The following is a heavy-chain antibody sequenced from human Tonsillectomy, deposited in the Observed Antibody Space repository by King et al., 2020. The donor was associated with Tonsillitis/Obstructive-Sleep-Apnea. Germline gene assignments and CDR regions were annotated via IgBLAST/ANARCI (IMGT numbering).Heavy chain of an antibody. V-gene: IGHV4-34*01. CDR2: INHSGST. CDR3: ASHQTEFXEWLSPTSGYMXV. D-gene: IGHD3-3*01. J-gene: IGHJ6*03. Sequence: VQLQQWGAGLLKPSETLSLTCAVYGGSFSGYYWSWIRQPPGQGLEWIGEINHSGSTNYNPSLKSRVTISIDTSKNQFSLKLSSVTAADTAVYYCASHQTEFXEWLSPTSGYMXVWGXGTTVTVSS. CDR1: GGSFSGYY.